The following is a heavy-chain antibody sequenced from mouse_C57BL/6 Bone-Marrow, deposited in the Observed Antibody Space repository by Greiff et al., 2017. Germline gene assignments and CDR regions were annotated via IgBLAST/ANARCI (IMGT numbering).Heavy chain of an antibody. Sequence: DVQLVESGGCLLKPGRSLKLSSAPSAFTFSSYAMSWVRQTPEKRLEWVATISDGGSYTYYPDNVKGRFTISRDNAKNNLYLQMSHLKSEDTAMYYCARGYGNYWYFDVWGTADTGTVST. CDR2: ISDGGSYT. D-gene: IGHD2-1*01. J-gene: IGHJ1*03. V-gene: IGHV5-4*01. CDR1: AFTFSSYA. CDR3: ARGYGNYWYFDV.